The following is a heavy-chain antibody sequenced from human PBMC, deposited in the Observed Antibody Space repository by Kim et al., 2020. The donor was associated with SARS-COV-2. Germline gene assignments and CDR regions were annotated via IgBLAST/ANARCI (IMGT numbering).Heavy chain of an antibody. D-gene: IGHD1-26*01. J-gene: IGHJ3*02. Sequence: GGSLRLSCAASGFTFSSYAMHWVRQAPGKGLEWVAVISYDGSNKYYADSVKGRFTISRDNSKNTLYLQMHSLRAEDTAVYYCARSRSGSYLNAFDIWG. CDR3: ARSRSGSYLNAFDI. CDR1: GFTFSSYA. CDR2: ISYDGSNK. V-gene: IGHV3-30-3*01.